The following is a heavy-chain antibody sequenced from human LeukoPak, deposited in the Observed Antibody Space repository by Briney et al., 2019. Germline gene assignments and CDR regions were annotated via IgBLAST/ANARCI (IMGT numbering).Heavy chain of an antibody. CDR2: IYTGGTT. D-gene: IGHD3-16*01. J-gene: IGHJ4*02. CDR1: GFTFSSYA. CDR3: AREISRFGI. Sequence: GGSLRLSCAASGFTFSSYAMHWVRQAPGKGLEWVSGIYTGGTTYYTDSVKGRFTISRDNPNNTLYLQMHSLGAEDTAVYYCAREISRFGIWGQGTLVTVSS. V-gene: IGHV3-66*01.